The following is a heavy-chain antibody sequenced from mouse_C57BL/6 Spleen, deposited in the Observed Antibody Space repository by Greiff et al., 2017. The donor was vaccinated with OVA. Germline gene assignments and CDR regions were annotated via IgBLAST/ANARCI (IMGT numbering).Heavy chain of an antibody. D-gene: IGHD1-1*01. J-gene: IGHJ4*01. V-gene: IGHV1-82*01. CDR1: GYAFSGSW. Sequence: QVQLQQSGPELVKPGASVKISCKASGYAFSGSWMNWVKQRPGKGLEWIGRIYPGDGDTNYNGKFKGKATLTADKSSSTAYMQLSSLTSEDSAVYFCARSGSSFYYYAMDYWGQGTSVTVSS. CDR3: ARSGSSFYYYAMDY. CDR2: IYPGDGDT.